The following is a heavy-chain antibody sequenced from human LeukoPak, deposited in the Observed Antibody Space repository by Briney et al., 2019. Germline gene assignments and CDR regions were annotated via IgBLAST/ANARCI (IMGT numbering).Heavy chain of an antibody. D-gene: IGHD6-13*01. CDR2: ISSRGDSI. V-gene: IGHV3-11*01. J-gene: IGHJ4*02. CDR3: ARDVAETAAAGTNYFDF. CDR1: GFPFNDYY. Sequence: GGSLRLSCAASGFPFNDYYMSWIRQAPGKGLEWISYISSRGDSIYYAQSVKGRFTISRDNAKESLYLQMNSLRGEDTAIYYCARDVAETAAAGTNYFDFWGQGTLVTASS.